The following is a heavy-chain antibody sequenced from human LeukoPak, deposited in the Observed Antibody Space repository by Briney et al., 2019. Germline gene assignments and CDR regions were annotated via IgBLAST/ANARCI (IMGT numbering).Heavy chain of an antibody. D-gene: IGHD2-2*01. CDR2: ISWNSGSI. CDR3: AKARIVVVPAAIFDY. CDR1: GFTFDDYA. Sequence: GRSLRLSCAASGFTFDDYAMHWVRQAPGEGLEWVSGISWNSGSIGYADSVKGRFTISRDNAKNSLYLQMNSLRAEDTALYYCAKARIVVVPAAIFDYWGQGTLVTVSS. J-gene: IGHJ4*02. V-gene: IGHV3-9*01.